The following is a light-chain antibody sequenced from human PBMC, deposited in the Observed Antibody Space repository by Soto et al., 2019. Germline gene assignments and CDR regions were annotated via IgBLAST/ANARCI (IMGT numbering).Light chain of an antibody. Sequence: DIRMTQSPSTLSASVGDRVTITCRASQSIGSWLAWYQQKPGKAPRLLIYKASNLEGGVPSRFSGSGSGTAFTLTIGSLQADDFATYYRQQETDFSALTFGGGTKVEIK. CDR3: QQETDFSALT. CDR1: QSIGSW. V-gene: IGKV1-5*03. CDR2: KAS. J-gene: IGKJ4*01.